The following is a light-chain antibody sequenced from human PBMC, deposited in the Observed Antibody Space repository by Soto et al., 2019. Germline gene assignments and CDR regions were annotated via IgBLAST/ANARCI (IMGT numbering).Light chain of an antibody. CDR1: SSDVGGYNY. V-gene: IGLV2-14*01. CDR2: EVS. Sequence: QSPLTQAACVSEPGGQSITMSCTGTSSDVGGYNYVSWYQQHPGNAPKLMIYEVSNRPSGVSNRFSGSTSGNTASLTISGLQAEDEADYYCSSYTNNSTSVFGPGTKVTVL. CDR3: SSYTNNSTSV. J-gene: IGLJ1*01.